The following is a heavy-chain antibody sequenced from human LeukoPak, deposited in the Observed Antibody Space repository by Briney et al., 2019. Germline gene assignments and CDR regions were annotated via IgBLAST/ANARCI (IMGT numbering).Heavy chain of an antibody. CDR3: ARVYGATSYYYMDV. J-gene: IGHJ6*03. CDR2: INPDTGIT. Sequence: ASVKVSCKASGYTFTSYYMHWVRQAPGQGLEWMGWINPDTGITNYAQNFQGRVTMTSDTSLSTASMVLSRLRSDDTAVYYCARVYGATSYYYMDVWGTGTLVTISS. CDR1: GYTFTSYY. V-gene: IGHV1-2*02. D-gene: IGHD4-17*01.